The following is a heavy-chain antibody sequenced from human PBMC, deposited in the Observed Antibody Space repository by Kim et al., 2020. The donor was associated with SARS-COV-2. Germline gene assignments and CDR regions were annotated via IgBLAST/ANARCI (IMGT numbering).Heavy chain of an antibody. Sequence: YHPSLKSRVTISVDKSKNQFSLKLSSVTAADTAVYYCARSPGVVAAQFNYWGQGTLVTVSS. J-gene: IGHJ4*02. CDR3: ARSPGVVAAQFNY. D-gene: IGHD2-15*01. V-gene: IGHV4-4*02.